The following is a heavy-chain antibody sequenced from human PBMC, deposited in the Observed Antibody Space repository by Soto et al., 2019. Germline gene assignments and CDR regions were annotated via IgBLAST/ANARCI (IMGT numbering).Heavy chain of an antibody. D-gene: IGHD3-9*01. CDR2: IYYSGRT. Sequence: SETLSLTCTVSGGSVSSGSYYWNWIRQPPGKGLEWIGYIYYSGRTNYNPSLKSRVTISVDTSKNQFSLKLSSVTAADTAVYYCATYDILAAYYHWGQGTLVTVSS. J-gene: IGHJ5*02. CDR1: GGSVSSGSYY. V-gene: IGHV4-61*01. CDR3: ATYDILAAYYH.